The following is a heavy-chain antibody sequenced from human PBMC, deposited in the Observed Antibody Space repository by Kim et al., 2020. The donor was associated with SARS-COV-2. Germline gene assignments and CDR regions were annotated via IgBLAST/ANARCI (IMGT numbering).Heavy chain of an antibody. D-gene: IGHD6-19*01. Sequence: SETLSLTCTVSGGSISSYYWSWIRQPPGKGLEWIGYIYYSGSTNYNPSLKSRVTISVDTSKNQFSLKLSSVTAADTAVYYCARDPSSGWYRHYYYGMDV. V-gene: IGHV4-59*01. CDR2: IYYSGST. CDR3: ARDPSSGWYRHYYYGMDV. CDR1: GGSISSYY. J-gene: IGHJ6*01.